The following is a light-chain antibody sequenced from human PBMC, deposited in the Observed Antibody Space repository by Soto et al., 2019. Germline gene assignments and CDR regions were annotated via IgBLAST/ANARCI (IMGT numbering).Light chain of an antibody. Sequence: ENVLTQSPGTLSLSPGERATLSCRASQTVSSYLTWYQQRPGQAPRLLIYGASKRATGIPDRFSGSWSGTDSPLPISRLAPEDLALSYCQQYGTSPITFGQGPRLDIK. J-gene: IGKJ5*01. CDR3: QQYGTSPIT. V-gene: IGKV3-20*01. CDR1: QTVSSY. CDR2: GAS.